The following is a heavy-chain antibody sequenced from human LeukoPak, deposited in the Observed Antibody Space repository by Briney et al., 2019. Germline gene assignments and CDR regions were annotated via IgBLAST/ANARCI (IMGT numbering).Heavy chain of an antibody. V-gene: IGHV1-69*02. Sequence: SVKVTCKASGGTFSSYTISWVRQAPGQGLEWMGRIIPILGIANYAQKFQGRVTMTRDTSISTAYMELSRLRSDDTAVYYCARGVRGDGFDYWGQGTLVTVSS. CDR2: IIPILGIA. CDR1: GGTFSSYT. J-gene: IGHJ4*02. D-gene: IGHD3-10*01. CDR3: ARGVRGDGFDY.